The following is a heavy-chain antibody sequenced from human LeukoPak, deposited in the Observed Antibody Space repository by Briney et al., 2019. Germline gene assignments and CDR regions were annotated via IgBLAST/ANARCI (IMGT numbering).Heavy chain of an antibody. J-gene: IGHJ6*03. CDR3: AAGGGWDPSFGVVTHIDA. Sequence: GVSLRLSCVTSGFTFRRYCMQWVRQGPAKGLELVSRVYYDGHDIIYADSVKGRFTTSRANVKNTLYLQMNSLRVEDTAVYYCAAGGGWDPSFGVVTHIDAWGKGTTVVVS. CDR2: VYYDGHDI. CDR1: GFTFRRYC. D-gene: IGHD3-3*01. V-gene: IGHV3-74*01.